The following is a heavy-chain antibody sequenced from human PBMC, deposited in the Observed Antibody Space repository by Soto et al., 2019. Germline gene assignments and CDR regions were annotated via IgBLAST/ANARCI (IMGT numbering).Heavy chain of an antibody. J-gene: IGHJ4*02. CDR1: GFTFNSYA. CDR2: ISGGGGST. V-gene: IGHV3-23*01. D-gene: IGHD6-25*01. CDR3: TKGSGPYRPYYFDY. Sequence: GGSLRLSCAASGFTFNSYAMSWVRQAPGKGLEWVSAISGGGGSTYNADSVKGRFTISRDNSKNTLYLEMNSLRVEDTALYYCTKGSGPYRPYYFDYWGQGTLVTVSS.